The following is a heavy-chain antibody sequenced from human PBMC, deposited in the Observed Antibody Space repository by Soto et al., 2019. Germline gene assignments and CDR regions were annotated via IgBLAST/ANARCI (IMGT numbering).Heavy chain of an antibody. Sequence: QVQLVQSGAEVKKPGSSVKVSCKASGGTFSSYAISWVRQAPGQGLEWMGGIIPIFGTANYAQKFQGRVTITADESTGTAYMELSSLRSEDTAVYYCARDGGVHGDYVPGMVWYFALWGRGALVTVSS. D-gene: IGHD4-17*01. J-gene: IGHJ2*01. CDR3: ARDGGVHGDYVPGMVWYFAL. CDR2: IIPIFGTA. CDR1: GGTFSSYA. V-gene: IGHV1-69*01.